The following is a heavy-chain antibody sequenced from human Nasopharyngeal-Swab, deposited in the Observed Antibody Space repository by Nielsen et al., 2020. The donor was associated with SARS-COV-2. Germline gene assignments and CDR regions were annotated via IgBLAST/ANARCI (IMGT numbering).Heavy chain of an antibody. V-gene: IGHV4-59*08. CDR3: ARHRQGAMTHAFDI. CDR2: MYYSGST. D-gene: IGHD2-2*01. Sequence: WIRQPPGKGLEWIGYMYYSGSTNYNPSLKSRVTISLDTSKNQFSLKLSSVTAADTAVYYCARHRQGAMTHAFDIWGQGTMVTVSS. J-gene: IGHJ3*02.